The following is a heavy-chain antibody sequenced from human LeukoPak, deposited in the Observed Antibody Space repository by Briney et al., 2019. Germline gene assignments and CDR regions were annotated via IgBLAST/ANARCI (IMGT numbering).Heavy chain of an antibody. CDR2: VYTGGRT. Sequence: GGSLRLSCATSGFTIGKSDMAWVRKAPGKGLEWVSIVYTGGRTFHADSVKGRFTMPRDQSKNTVGLQMNSLRSEDTALYYCARGSMPGTGLPFDYWGQGTQVSVSS. V-gene: IGHV3-53*05. CDR1: GFTIGKSD. CDR3: ARGSMPGTGLPFDY. J-gene: IGHJ4*02. D-gene: IGHD3-9*01.